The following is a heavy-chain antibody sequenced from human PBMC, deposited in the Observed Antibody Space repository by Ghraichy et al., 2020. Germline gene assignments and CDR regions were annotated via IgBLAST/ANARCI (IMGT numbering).Heavy chain of an antibody. D-gene: IGHD5-24*01. J-gene: IGHJ4*02. CDR1: GLAFSSYA. CDR3: AKDIGDGYNFAY. CDR2: ISGSGDST. V-gene: IGHV3-23*01. Sequence: GGSLRLSCAASGLAFSSYAMTWVRQAPGKGLEWVSTISGSGDSTYYADSVKGRFTISRDNSKNTLYLQMNSLRAEDTAVYYCAKDIGDGYNFAYWGQGTLVTVS.